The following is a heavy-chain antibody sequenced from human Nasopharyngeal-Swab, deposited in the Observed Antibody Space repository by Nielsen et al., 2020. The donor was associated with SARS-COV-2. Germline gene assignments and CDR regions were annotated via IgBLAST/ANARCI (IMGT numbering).Heavy chain of an antibody. CDR3: ARDSKDTAMVIVYYYYGMDV. CDR1: GFTFSDYY. D-gene: IGHD5-18*01. V-gene: IGHV3-11*01. Sequence: GESLKISCAASGFTFSDYYMSWIRQAPGKGLEWVSYISSSGSTIYYADSVKGRFTISRDNAKNSLYLQMNSLRAGDTAVYYCARDSKDTAMVIVYYYYGMDVWGQGTTVTVSS. CDR2: ISSSGSTI. J-gene: IGHJ6*02.